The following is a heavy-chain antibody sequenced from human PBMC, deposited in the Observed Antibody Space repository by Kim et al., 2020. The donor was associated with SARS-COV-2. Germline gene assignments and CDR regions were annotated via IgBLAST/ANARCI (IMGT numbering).Heavy chain of an antibody. V-gene: IGHV4-61*02. CDR1: GDSITSGTYY. Sequence: SETLSLTCSVSGDSITSGTYYWTWIRQSAGKGLEWIGRVLTTGTTNYNPSLKSRVAISLDTAKNHFSLDLSSVTAADTAFYYCARGSYAYGYFDYWGQGTLVTVSS. CDR3: ARGSYAYGYFDY. J-gene: IGHJ4*02. D-gene: IGHD3-10*01. CDR2: VLTTGTT.